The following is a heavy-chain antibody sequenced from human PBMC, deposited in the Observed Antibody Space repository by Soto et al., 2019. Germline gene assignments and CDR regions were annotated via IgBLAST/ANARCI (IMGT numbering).Heavy chain of an antibody. Sequence: PGGSLRLSCAASGFTFSRYAMIWVRHAPGQGLEWVSAISGSGGSTYYAGSVKGRFTISRDNSKNTLYLQMNSLRAEDTAVYYCASPVLRYFDWSEDYWGQGTLVTVSS. J-gene: IGHJ4*02. CDR2: ISGSGGST. CDR3: ASPVLRYFDWSEDY. CDR1: GFTFSRYA. D-gene: IGHD3-9*01. V-gene: IGHV3-23*01.